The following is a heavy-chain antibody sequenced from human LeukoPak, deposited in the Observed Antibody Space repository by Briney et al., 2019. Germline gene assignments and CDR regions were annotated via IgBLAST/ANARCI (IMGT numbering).Heavy chain of an antibody. Sequence: GESLKISCAASGFTFDDYAMHWVRQAPGKGLEWVSLISGDGGSTYYADSVKGRFTISRDNSKNSLYLQMNSLRTEDTALYYCAKDAREVYSYGFDFDYWGQGTLVTVSS. J-gene: IGHJ4*02. CDR2: ISGDGGST. CDR1: GFTFDDYA. V-gene: IGHV3-43*02. D-gene: IGHD5-18*01. CDR3: AKDAREVYSYGFDFDY.